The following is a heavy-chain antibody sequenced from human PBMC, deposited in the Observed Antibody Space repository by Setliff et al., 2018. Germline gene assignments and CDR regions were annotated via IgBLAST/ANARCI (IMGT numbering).Heavy chain of an antibody. D-gene: IGHD3-22*01. CDR2: IYYSGST. V-gene: IGHV4-39*01. J-gene: IGHJ4*02. Sequence: ASETLSLTCTVSGGSISSSSYYWGWIRQPPGKGLEWIGSIYYSGSTYYNPSLKSRVTISVDTSRNQFSVQLSSVSAADTAVYYCARARPGDYSDSTGYLDYWGQGTLVTVSS. CDR1: GGSISSSSYY. CDR3: ARARPGDYSDSTGYLDY.